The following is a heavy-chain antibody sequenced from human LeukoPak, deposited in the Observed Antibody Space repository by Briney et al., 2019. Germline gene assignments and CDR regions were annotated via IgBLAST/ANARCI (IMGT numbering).Heavy chain of an antibody. CDR1: GDSINSYY. D-gene: IGHD1-14*01. V-gene: IGHV4-59*01. Sequence: SETLSLTCSVSGDSINSYYWSWIRKPPGKGLEWIGYIYYSGSTNYNPSLKSRLTISVDTSKNQFSLKLTSVTTADTAVYYCARLTKRNDAFTIWGQGTMVTVSS. CDR3: ARLTKRNDAFTI. CDR2: IYYSGST. J-gene: IGHJ3*02.